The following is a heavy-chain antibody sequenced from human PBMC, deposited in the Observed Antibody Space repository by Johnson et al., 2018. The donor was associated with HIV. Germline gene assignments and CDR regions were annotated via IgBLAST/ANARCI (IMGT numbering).Heavy chain of an antibody. J-gene: IGHJ3*02. Sequence: QVQLVESGGGVVQPGRSLRLSCAASGFTFRSYIMHWVRQAPGEGLEWVALISYDGSNKYYADSVKGRFTISRDNSKNTLYLQMNSLRPEDTPVYYCARVFYRYSSSSTAAFDIWGQGTMVTVSS. V-gene: IGHV3-30-3*01. D-gene: IGHD6-6*01. CDR3: ARVFYRYSSSSTAAFDI. CDR2: ISYDGSNK. CDR1: GFTFRSYI.